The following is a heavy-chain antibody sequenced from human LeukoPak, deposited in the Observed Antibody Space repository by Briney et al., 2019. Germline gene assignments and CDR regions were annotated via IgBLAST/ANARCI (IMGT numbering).Heavy chain of an antibody. CDR3: ARGSVSPPPYYYYGMDV. CDR1: GGSISSYY. V-gene: IGHV4-59*12. J-gene: IGHJ6*02. CDR2: IYYSGST. D-gene: IGHD4-17*01. Sequence: SETLSLTCTVSGGSISSYYWSWIRQPPGKGLEWIGYIYYSGSTNYNPSLKSRVTISVDTSKNQFSLKLSSVTAADTAVYYCARGSVSPPPYYYYGMDVWGQGTTVTVSS.